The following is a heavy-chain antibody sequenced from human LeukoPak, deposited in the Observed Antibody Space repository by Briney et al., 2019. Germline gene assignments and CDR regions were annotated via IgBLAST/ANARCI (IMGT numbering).Heavy chain of an antibody. J-gene: IGHJ5*02. CDR3: ATERGNYYGSGSYSWWFDP. Sequence: GASVKVSCKVSGYTLTELSMHWVRQAPGKGLEWMGGFDPEDGETIYAQKFQGRVTMTEDTSTDTAYMELSSLRSEDTAAYYCATERGNYYGSGSYSWWFDPWGQGTLVTVSS. D-gene: IGHD3-10*01. CDR2: FDPEDGET. V-gene: IGHV1-24*01. CDR1: GYTLTELS.